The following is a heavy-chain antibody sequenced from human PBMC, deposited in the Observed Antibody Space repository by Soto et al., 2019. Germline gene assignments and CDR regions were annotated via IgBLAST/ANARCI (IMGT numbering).Heavy chain of an antibody. CDR2: ITGSGGST. D-gene: IGHD5-12*01. J-gene: IGHJ4*02. V-gene: IGHV3-23*01. Sequence: EVPLLESGGGLVQPGGSLRLSCAASGFTFSSYAMSWVRQAPGKGLEWVSAITGSGGSTYYADSVKGRFTISRDNSKNTLYLQMHSLRAEDTAVYYCAKDRNKWLRFDLAYWGQGTLVTVSS. CDR3: AKDRNKWLRFDLAY. CDR1: GFTFSSYA.